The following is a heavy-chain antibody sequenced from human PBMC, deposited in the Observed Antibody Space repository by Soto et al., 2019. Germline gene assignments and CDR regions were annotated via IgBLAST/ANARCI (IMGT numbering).Heavy chain of an antibody. D-gene: IGHD6-19*01. CDR1: GGSISSGGYY. V-gene: IGHV4-31*03. CDR3: ARVDQWLGNWFDP. Sequence: SETLSLTCTVSGGSISSGGYYWSWIRQHPGKGLEWIGYIYYSGSTYYNPSLKSRVTISVDTSKNQFSLKLSSVTAADTAVYYCARVDQWLGNWFDPWGQGTLVTVSS. J-gene: IGHJ5*02. CDR2: IYYSGST.